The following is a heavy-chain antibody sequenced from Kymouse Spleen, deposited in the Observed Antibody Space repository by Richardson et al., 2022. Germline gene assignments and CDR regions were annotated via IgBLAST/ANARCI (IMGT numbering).Heavy chain of an antibody. CDR1: GGSISSYY. V-gene: IGHV4-59*01. D-gene: IGHD1-26*01. CDR3: ARDQDSGSYKTGMDV. Sequence: QVQLQESGPGLVKPSETLSLTCTVSGGSISSYYWSWIRQPPGKGLEWIGYIYYSGSTNYNPSLKSRVTISVDTSKNQFSLKLSSVTAADTAVYYCARDQDSGSYKTGMDVWGQGTTVTVSS. J-gene: IGHJ6*02. CDR2: IYYSGST.